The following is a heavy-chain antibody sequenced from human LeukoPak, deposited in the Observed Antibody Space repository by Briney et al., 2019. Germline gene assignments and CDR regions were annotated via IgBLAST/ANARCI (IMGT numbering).Heavy chain of an antibody. Sequence: ASVKVSCKTSGGTFISYTISWVRHAPGQGLEWMGWMNPNSGNTGYAQKFQGRVTMTRNTSISTAYMELSSLRSEDTAVYYCARGELRGDYWRQGTLVTVSS. CDR2: MNPNSGNT. D-gene: IGHD1-7*01. CDR3: ARGELRGDY. CDR1: GGTFISYT. J-gene: IGHJ4*02. V-gene: IGHV1-8*02.